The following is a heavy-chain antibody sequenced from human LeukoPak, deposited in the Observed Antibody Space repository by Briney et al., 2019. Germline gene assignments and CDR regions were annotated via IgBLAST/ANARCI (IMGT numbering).Heavy chain of an antibody. V-gene: IGHV1-69*04. D-gene: IGHD6-6*01. CDR1: GFTFSSYA. Sequence: GGSLRLSCAAPGFTFSSYAISWVRQAPGQGPEWMGRIIPILGIANYAQKFQGRVTITADKSTSTAYMELSSLRSEDTAVYYCARAHSSSSIWGQGNLVTVSS. J-gene: IGHJ4*02. CDR2: IIPILGIA. CDR3: ARAHSSSSI.